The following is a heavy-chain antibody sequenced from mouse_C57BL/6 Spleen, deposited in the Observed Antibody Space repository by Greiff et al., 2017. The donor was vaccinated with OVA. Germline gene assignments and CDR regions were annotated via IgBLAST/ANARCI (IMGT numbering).Heavy chain of an antibody. CDR3: ARLGTTVVATGDY. CDR1: GYTFTSYW. CDR2: IYPGSGST. D-gene: IGHD1-1*01. J-gene: IGHJ2*01. Sequence: VQLKQPGAELVKPGASVKMSCKASGYTFTSYWITWVKQRPGQGLEWIGDIYPGSGSTNYNEKFKSKATLTVDTSSSTAYMQLSSLTSEDSAVYYCARLGTTVVATGDYWGQGTTLTVSS. V-gene: IGHV1-55*01.